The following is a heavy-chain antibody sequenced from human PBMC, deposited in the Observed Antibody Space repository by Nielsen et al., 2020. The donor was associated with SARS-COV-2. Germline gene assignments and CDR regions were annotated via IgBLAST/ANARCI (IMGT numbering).Heavy chain of an antibody. CDR3: ARHLWYSSRVNWFDP. CDR2: IYYSGST. D-gene: IGHD6-13*01. J-gene: IGHJ5*02. CDR1: GGSISSYY. Sequence: GSLRLSCTASGGSISSYYWSWIRQPPGKGLEWIGYIYYSGSTNYNPSLKSRVTISVDTSKNQFSLKLSSVTAADTAVYYCARHLWYSSRVNWFDPWGQGTLVTVSS. V-gene: IGHV4-59*08.